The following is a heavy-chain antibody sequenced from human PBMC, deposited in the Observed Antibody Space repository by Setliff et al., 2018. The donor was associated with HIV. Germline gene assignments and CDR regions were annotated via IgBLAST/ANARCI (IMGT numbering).Heavy chain of an antibody. Sequence: TLSLTCAVYGGSFSGYFWSWIRQSPGKGLEWIGEINHRGSANHNPSFKSRVIISVDTSKNQFSLKLSSVTAADTAVYYCARQGGFSSSYYPRNYVDVWGKGTTVTVSS. CDR3: ARQGGFSSSYYPRNYVDV. J-gene: IGHJ6*03. CDR1: GGSFSGYF. CDR2: INHRGSA. V-gene: IGHV4-34*01. D-gene: IGHD6-13*01.